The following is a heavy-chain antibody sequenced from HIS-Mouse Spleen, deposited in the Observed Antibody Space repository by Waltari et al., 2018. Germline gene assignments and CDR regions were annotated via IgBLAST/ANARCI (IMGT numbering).Heavy chain of an antibody. V-gene: IGHV1-8*01. D-gene: IGHD3-3*01. J-gene: IGHJ4*02. CDR3: ARVYYDFWSGYYY. CDR1: GYTFTSYA. Sequence: QVQLVQSGAEVKKPGASVKVSCKASGYTFTSYAINLVRQATGQGLEWMGWMNPNSGNTGYAQKFQGRVTMTRNTSISTAYMELSSLRSEDTAVYYRARVYYDFWSGYYYWGQGTLVTVSS. CDR2: MNPNSGNT.